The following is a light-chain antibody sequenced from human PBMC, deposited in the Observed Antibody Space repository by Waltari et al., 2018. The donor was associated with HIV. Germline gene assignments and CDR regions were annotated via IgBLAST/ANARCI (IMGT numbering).Light chain of an antibody. V-gene: IGLV2-14*01. CDR1: SSDVGSYSY. CDR3: NSYTSISTWV. J-gene: IGLJ3*02. Sequence: QSALTQPASVSGSPGQSITISCTGSSSDVGSYSYVSWYQQHPGKAPKRIIYAVNYRPSVVSNRFSGSKSGNTASLTISGLHAEDEADYYCNSYTSISTWVFGGGTKLTVL. CDR2: AVN.